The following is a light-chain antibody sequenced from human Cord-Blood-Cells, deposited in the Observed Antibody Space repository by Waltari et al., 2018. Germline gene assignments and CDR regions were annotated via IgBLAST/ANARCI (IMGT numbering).Light chain of an antibody. V-gene: IGLV2-8*01. Sequence: QSALTQPPSASGSPGQSVTIPCTGTSSDVGGYNHVSWYQPHPGKAPQTMIYEGSKRPSGGPARLSGSKAGNTASLTVSGLQAEDEADYYCSSYAGSNNLVFGGGTKLTVL. CDR3: SSYAGSNNLV. CDR1: SSDVGGYNH. J-gene: IGLJ2*01. CDR2: EGS.